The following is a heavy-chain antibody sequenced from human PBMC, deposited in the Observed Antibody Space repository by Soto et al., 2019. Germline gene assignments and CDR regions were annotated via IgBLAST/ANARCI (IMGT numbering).Heavy chain of an antibody. CDR3: ARHAYYGSGSYYNYYYGMDV. CDR1: GYSFTNYW. J-gene: IGHJ6*02. D-gene: IGHD3-10*01. CDR2: IYPGDSDT. Sequence: PGESLKISCQGSGYSFTNYWIGWVRQMPGKGLEWMGIIYPGDSDTRYSPSFQGQVTISADKSISTAYLQWSSLKASDTAMYYCARHAYYGSGSYYNYYYGMDVWGQGTTVTVSS. V-gene: IGHV5-51*01.